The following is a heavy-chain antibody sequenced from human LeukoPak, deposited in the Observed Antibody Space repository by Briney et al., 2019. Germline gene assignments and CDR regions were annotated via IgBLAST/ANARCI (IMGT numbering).Heavy chain of an antibody. CDR1: GFTFSNYW. CDR2: INRDGSER. Sequence: PGGSLRLSCAASGFTFSNYWLTWVRQAPGKGLQWVAHINRDGSERYCVDSVKSRFTISKDDAKSSLYLQMNSLRAEDTAVYYCARRNAMDVWGQGTTVIVFS. V-gene: IGHV3-7*03. CDR3: ARRNAMDV. J-gene: IGHJ6*02.